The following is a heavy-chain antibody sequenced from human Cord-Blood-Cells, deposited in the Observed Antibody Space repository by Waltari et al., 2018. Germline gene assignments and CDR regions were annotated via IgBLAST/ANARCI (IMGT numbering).Heavy chain of an antibody. V-gene: IGHV4-34*01. D-gene: IGHD1-20*01. CDR3: ARGLTGPDAFDI. J-gene: IGHJ3*02. CDR1: GGSFSGYY. Sequence: QVQLQQWGAGLLKPSETLSLTCAVYGGSFSGYYWSWIRQPPGKGLEWIGEINHSGSTTYNPSLKSRVTISVDTSKNQFSLKLSSVTAADTAVYYCARGLTGPDAFDIWGQGTMVTVSS. CDR2: INHSGST.